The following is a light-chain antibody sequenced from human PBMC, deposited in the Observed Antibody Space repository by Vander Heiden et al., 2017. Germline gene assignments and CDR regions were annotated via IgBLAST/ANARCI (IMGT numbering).Light chain of an antibody. J-gene: IGLJ2*01. CDR1: SSDVGGYNY. CDR3: SSYTSSSTPVV. Sequence: QSALTQPASVSGSPGQSITLSCTGTSSDVGGYNYVSWYQQHQGKAPKLMIYEVSNRPSGVSNRFSGSKSGNTASLTISGLQAEDEADYYCSSYTSSSTPVVFGGGTKLTVL. CDR2: EVS. V-gene: IGLV2-14*01.